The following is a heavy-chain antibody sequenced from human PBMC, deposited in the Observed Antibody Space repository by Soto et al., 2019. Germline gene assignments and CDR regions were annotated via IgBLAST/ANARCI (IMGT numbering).Heavy chain of an antibody. CDR1: GYTFTSYA. CDR3: ARGAATKILVLKYDALEI. V-gene: IGHV1-18*01. J-gene: IGHJ3*02. CDR2: ISAYNGNT. Sequence: QVQLVQSGAEVKKPGASVKVSCKASGYTFTSYAISWVRQAPGQGLEWMGWISAYNGNTNYAQKFQGRVTISADESTRTVNMELSSLTSKDTAVYYCARGAATKILVLKYDALEIWGQGTMVTVSS. D-gene: IGHD5-12*01.